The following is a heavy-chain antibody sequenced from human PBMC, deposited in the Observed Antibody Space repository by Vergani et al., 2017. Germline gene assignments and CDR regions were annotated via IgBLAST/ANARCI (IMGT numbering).Heavy chain of an antibody. J-gene: IGHJ4*02. CDR2: ISGSGGST. Sequence: EVQLLESGGGLVQPGGSLRLSCAASGFTFSSYAMSWVRQAPGKGLEWVSAISGSGGSTYYADSVKGRFTISRDNSKNTLYLQMNSLRAEDTAVYYCAKLACTNGVCYLSSPYFVFDYWGQGTLVTVSS. CDR1: GFTFSSYA. D-gene: IGHD2-8*01. CDR3: AKLACTNGVCYLSSPYFVFDY. V-gene: IGHV3-23*01.